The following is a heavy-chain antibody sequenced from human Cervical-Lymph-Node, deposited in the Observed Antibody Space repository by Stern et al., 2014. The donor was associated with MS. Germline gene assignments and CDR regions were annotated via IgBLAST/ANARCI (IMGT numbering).Heavy chain of an antibody. CDR1: GDSITRDTW. CDR2: IHHSGTP. J-gene: IGHJ5*02. CDR3: ARASLGGYDWFDP. D-gene: IGHD5-12*01. Sequence: QVQLQESGPGLVKASGTLSLTCAVSGDSITRDTWWSWVRQPPRKGLEWIGEIHHSGTPNSNPSLESRLPISLDKSRHQFSLTLNSVTAADTAVYYCARASLGGYDWFDPWGQGTLVTVSS. V-gene: IGHV4-4*02.